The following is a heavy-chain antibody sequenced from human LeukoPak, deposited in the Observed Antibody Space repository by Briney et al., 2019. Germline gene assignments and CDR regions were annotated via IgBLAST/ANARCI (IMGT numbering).Heavy chain of an antibody. CDR2: ISGTGGTT. J-gene: IGHJ4*02. CDR1: GFTFSNCD. Sequence: GGSLRLSCVASGFTFSNCDMIWVRQTPGKGLEWVSVISGTGGTTYDADSVKGRFTISRDNSKNTLYLQMNSLRAEDTAVYYCTTDGYCSGGSCDGSDNWGQGTLVTVSS. D-gene: IGHD2-15*01. CDR3: TTDGYCSGGSCDGSDN. V-gene: IGHV3-23*01.